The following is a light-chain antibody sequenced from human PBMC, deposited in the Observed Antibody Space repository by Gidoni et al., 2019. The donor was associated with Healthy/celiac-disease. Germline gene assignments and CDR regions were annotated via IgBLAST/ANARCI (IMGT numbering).Light chain of an antibody. CDR1: QSVSSSY. J-gene: IGKJ3*01. Sequence: EIGLTQSAGTLSLSQGERATLSCRASQSVSSSYLAWYQQKPGQAPRLLIYGASSRATGIPDRFSGSGSGTDFTLTISRLEPEDFAVYYCQQYGSSPPFTFGPGTKVDIK. CDR3: QQYGSSPPFT. V-gene: IGKV3-20*01. CDR2: GAS.